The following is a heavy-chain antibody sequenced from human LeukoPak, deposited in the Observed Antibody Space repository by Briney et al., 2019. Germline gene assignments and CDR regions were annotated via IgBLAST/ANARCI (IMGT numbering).Heavy chain of an antibody. D-gene: IGHD5-12*01. V-gene: IGHV3-11*01. CDR3: ARDPGSGYEEHFDY. Sequence: WIRQPPGKGLEWVSYISSSGSTMYYTDSVKGRFTISRDNAKDSLYLQMNSLRAEDTAVYYCARDPGSGYEEHFDYWGQGTLVTVSS. J-gene: IGHJ4*02. CDR2: ISSSGSTM.